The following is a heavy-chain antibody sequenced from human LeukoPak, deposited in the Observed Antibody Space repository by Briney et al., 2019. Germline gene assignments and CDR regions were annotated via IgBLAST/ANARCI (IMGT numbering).Heavy chain of an antibody. J-gene: IGHJ4*02. CDR2: VYNSGIT. D-gene: IGHD3-22*01. CDR3: ARVRLSSGFSN. Sequence: SEALSLTCSVSGASVSDYYCNWIRQPPGKGLEWIGYVYNSGITNYNPSLRSRVTISVDTSKNQFSLKLNSVTAADTAVYYCARVRLSSGFSNWGQGTLVTVSS. V-gene: IGHV4-59*02. CDR1: GASVSDYY.